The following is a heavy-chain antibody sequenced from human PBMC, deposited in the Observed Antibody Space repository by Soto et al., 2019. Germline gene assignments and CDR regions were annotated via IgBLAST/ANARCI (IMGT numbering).Heavy chain of an antibody. CDR3: ARDSRSGYYLEY. V-gene: IGHV4-30-2*01. J-gene: IGHJ4*02. Sequence: QLQLQESGSGLVKPSQTLSLTCDVSGDSISSGGYSWNWIRQPPGKGLEWIGYIYHSGGTDYNPSLKSRVPITVDSSNNKFSLKLNSVTAADTAVYYCARDSRSGYYLEYWGQGTLVTVSS. D-gene: IGHD3-22*01. CDR2: IYHSGGT. CDR1: GDSISSGGYS.